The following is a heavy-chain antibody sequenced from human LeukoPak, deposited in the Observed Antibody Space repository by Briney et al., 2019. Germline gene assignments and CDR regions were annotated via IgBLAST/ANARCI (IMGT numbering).Heavy chain of an antibody. D-gene: IGHD3-22*01. CDR3: ARGGSYYYDSSGCSDY. CDR1: GFTFSSYA. Sequence: QPGRSLRLSCAASGFTFSSYAMHWVRQAPGKGLEWVAVISYDGSNKYYADSVKGRFTISRDNSKNTLYLQMNSLRAEDTAVYYCARGGSYYYDSSGCSDYWGQGTLVTVSS. J-gene: IGHJ4*02. V-gene: IGHV3-30-3*01. CDR2: ISYDGSNK.